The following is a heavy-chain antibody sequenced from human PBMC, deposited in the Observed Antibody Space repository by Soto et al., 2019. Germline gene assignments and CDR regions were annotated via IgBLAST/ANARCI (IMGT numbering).Heavy chain of an antibody. J-gene: IGHJ4*02. D-gene: IGHD5-12*01. CDR3: ARDPKRRDGYNFDS. CDR2: ISNGDETT. V-gene: IGHV3-11*01. Sequence: QVQLVESGGGLVEPGGSLRLSCSASGFIFTDYSMTWIRQAPGKGLEWVSYISNGDETTQYADFVKGRFSVSRDNAKKVLVLQMNSLRVDDTAVYYCARDPKRRDGYNFDSWGRGALGTVSS. CDR1: GFIFTDYS.